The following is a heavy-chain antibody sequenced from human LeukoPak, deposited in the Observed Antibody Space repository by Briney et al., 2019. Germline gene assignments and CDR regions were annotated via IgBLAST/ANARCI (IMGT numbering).Heavy chain of an antibody. Sequence: GGSLRLSCAASGFTFSSYSMNWVRQAPGKGLEWVSSISSSSSYIYYADSVKGRFTISRDNAKNSLYLQMNSLRAEDTAVYYCARDFVVPAAAYNWLDPWGQGTLVTVSS. CDR3: ARDFVVPAAAYNWLDP. V-gene: IGHV3-21*01. CDR1: GFTFSSYS. D-gene: IGHD2-2*01. J-gene: IGHJ5*02. CDR2: ISSSSSYI.